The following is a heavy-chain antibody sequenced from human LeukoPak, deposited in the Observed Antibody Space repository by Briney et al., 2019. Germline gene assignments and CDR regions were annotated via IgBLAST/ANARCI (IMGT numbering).Heavy chain of an antibody. CDR1: GFTFSSYG. D-gene: IGHD3-10*01. CDR2: ISYDGNTK. CDR3: ARDRADYYGSGSADDAFDI. J-gene: IGHJ3*02. V-gene: IGHV3-30*03. Sequence: SGGSLRLSCAASGFTFSSYGMHWVRQAPGKGLEWVAVISYDGNTKSYADSVKGRFTLSRDNSKNSLYLQMNSLRAEDTAVYYCARDRADYYGSGSADDAFDIWGQGTMVTVSS.